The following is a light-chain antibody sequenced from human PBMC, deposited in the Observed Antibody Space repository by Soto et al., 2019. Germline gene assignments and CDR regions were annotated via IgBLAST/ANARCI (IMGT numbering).Light chain of an antibody. CDR2: DAS. CDR1: QDINTF. V-gene: IGKV1-5*01. Sequence: DIQMTQSPSTLSASVGDRVTITCRASQDINTFLAWYQQKPGKAPKLLIYDASGLESGVPSRFSGSGGGTDFTLSISSVQPEDFATYFCQQSYMDPITFGQGTRLEIK. CDR3: QQSYMDPIT. J-gene: IGKJ5*01.